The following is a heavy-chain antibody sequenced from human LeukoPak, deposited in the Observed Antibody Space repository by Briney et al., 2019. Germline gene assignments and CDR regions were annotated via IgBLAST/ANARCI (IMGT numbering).Heavy chain of an antibody. Sequence: SETLSLTCAVSGGSISSSNWWSWVRQPPGKGLEWIGEIYHSGSTNYNPSLKSRVTISVDKSKNQFSLKLSSVTAADTAMYYCVRVAVARLAYFDYWGQGTLVTVSS. CDR1: GGSISSSNW. J-gene: IGHJ4*02. CDR3: VRVAVARLAYFDY. CDR2: IYHSGST. V-gene: IGHV4-4*02. D-gene: IGHD6-19*01.